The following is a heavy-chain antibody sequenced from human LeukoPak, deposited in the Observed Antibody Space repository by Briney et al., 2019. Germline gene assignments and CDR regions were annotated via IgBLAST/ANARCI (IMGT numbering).Heavy chain of an antibody. D-gene: IGHD1-26*01. CDR3: ARGRESHGHYFHF. V-gene: IGHV1-69*13. J-gene: IGHJ4*02. CDR1: GGTFNNYA. Sequence: PVKVSCKASGGTFNNYAINWVRQAPGQGLEWMGGIFPLFETTNYAQGFKGRVTITADDSTSTAYMELNSLRTEDTAVYYCARGRESHGHYFHFWGQGTLVTVSS. CDR2: IFPLFETT.